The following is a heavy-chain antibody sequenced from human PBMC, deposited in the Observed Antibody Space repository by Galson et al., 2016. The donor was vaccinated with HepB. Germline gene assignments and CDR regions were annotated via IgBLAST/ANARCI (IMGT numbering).Heavy chain of an antibody. CDR1: GFAFSSHW. J-gene: IGHJ6*04. CDR2: IHSDGTIS. V-gene: IGHV3-74*01. D-gene: IGHD3-10*01. CDR3: ARDSIVGFRERGGTDV. Sequence: SLRLSCAASGFAFSSHWMHWVRQDLGKGLVWVSRIHSDGTISNYADSVRGRFTISRDNAKNLIFLQMTSLRVEDTAIYYCARDSIVGFRERGGTDVWGRGTTVIVSS.